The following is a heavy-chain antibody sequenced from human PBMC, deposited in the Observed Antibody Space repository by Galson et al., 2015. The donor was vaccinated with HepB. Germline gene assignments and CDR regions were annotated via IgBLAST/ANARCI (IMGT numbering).Heavy chain of an antibody. J-gene: IGHJ4*01. Sequence: QSGAEVKKPGESLKVSCKASKYTFSDYYIHWARQAPGQGLEWMGWIFPNSGGTTYAQVFQGRVTLTSDTSINTAYMYLSSLTSDDTAVYYCARGRSKWELLRDYFDYWGQGTLVTVSS. CDR2: IFPNSGGT. D-gene: IGHD1-26*01. V-gene: IGHV1-2*02. CDR3: ARGRSKWELLRDYFDY. CDR1: KYTFSDYY.